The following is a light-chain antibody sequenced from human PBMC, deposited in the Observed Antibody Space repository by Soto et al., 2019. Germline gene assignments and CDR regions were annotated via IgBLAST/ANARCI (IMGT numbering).Light chain of an antibody. CDR1: QGISSY. CDR2: AAS. J-gene: IGKJ4*01. Sequence: DIQLTQSPSFLSASVGDRVTITCRASQGISSYLAWYQQKPGKAPRLLIYAASTLQSGVPSRFSGSGSGTEFTLTISRLQPEDFETYYCQQLNSYPLTFGAGTKVDIK. V-gene: IGKV1-9*01. CDR3: QQLNSYPLT.